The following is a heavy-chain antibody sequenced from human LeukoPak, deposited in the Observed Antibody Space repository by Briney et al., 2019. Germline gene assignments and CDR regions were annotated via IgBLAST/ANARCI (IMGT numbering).Heavy chain of an antibody. D-gene: IGHD1-1*01. CDR1: GFTFGDYY. Sequence: PGGSLRLSCAASGFTFGDYYMSWIRQAPGKGLEWVSYISSSGGTIYYADSVEGRFTISRDNAKNSLYLQMNSLRAEDTAVYYCARDRHRTGWFDPWGQGTLVTVSS. CDR3: ARDRHRTGWFDP. V-gene: IGHV3-11*01. CDR2: ISSSGGTI. J-gene: IGHJ5*02.